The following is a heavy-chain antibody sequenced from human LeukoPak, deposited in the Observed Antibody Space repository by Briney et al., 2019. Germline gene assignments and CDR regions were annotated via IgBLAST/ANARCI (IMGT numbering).Heavy chain of an antibody. CDR1: GGSISSYY. CDR3: ARGGLSYYDILTGYPYFDY. D-gene: IGHD3-9*01. V-gene: IGHV4-59*08. CDR2: IHYTGST. Sequence: SETLSLTCTVSGGSISSYYWSWIRQSPGKGLECIGYIHYTGSTNYNPSLKSRVTISVDTSKNQFSLKLSSVTAADTAVYYCARGGLSYYDILTGYPYFDYWGQGTLVTVSS. J-gene: IGHJ4*02.